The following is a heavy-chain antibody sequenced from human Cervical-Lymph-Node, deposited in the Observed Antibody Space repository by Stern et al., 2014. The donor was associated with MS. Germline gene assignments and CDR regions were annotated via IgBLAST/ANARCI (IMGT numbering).Heavy chain of an antibody. V-gene: IGHV4-39*01. Sequence: QVQLQESGPGLVKPSGTLSLTCTISGGSMKSRSYYWVWIRQPPGKGLEWIGSVYYDGSTYYNPSLTSRVTISDDTSKNQFSLQLSSATAADTAVYYCARSQDIVVVSAATVEGYYYFGMDVWGQGTTVTVSS. J-gene: IGHJ6*02. CDR1: GGSMKSRSYY. CDR2: VYYDGST. D-gene: IGHD2-2*01. CDR3: ARSQDIVVVSAATVEGYYYFGMDV.